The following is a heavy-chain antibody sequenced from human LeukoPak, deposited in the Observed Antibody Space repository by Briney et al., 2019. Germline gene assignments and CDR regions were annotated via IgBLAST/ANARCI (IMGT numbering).Heavy chain of an antibody. CDR2: IYSGGST. D-gene: IGHD3-10*01. J-gene: IGHJ4*02. V-gene: IGHV3-53*01. CDR3: ARYTMVRGVFDY. CDR1: GFTVSSNY. Sequence: GGSLRLSCAASGFTVSSNYMSWVRQAPGKGPEWVSVIYSGGSTYYADSVKGRFTISRDNSKNTLYLQMNSLRAEDTAVYYCARYTMVRGVFDYWGQGTLVTVSS.